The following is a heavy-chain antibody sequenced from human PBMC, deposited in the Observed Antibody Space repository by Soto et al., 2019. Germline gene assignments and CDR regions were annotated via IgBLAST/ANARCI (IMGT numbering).Heavy chain of an antibody. Sequence: ASVKVSCKASGGTFSSYTISWVRQAPGQGLEWMGRIIPILGIANYAQKFQGRVTITADKSTSTAYMELSSLRSEDTAVYYCARDKNGGNLPLYYWGQGTLVTVSS. CDR3: ARDKNGGNLPLYY. D-gene: IGHD1-1*01. V-gene: IGHV1-69*04. J-gene: IGHJ4*02. CDR2: IIPILGIA. CDR1: GGTFSSYT.